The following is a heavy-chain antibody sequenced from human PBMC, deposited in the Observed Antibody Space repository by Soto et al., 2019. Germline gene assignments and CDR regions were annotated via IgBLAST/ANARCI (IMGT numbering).Heavy chain of an antibody. D-gene: IGHD5-18*01. J-gene: IGHJ4*02. Sequence: GGSLRLSCAASGFTFSSYAMHWVRQAPGKGLEWVAVISYDGSNKYYADSVRGRFTISRDNSKNTLYLQMNSLRAEDTAVYYCARDPAPGYTRFDYWGQGTLVTVSS. CDR3: ARDPAPGYTRFDY. CDR2: ISYDGSNK. CDR1: GFTFSSYA. V-gene: IGHV3-30-3*01.